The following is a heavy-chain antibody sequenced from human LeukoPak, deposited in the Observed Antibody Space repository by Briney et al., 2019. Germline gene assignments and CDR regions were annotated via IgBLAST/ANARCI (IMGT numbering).Heavy chain of an antibody. CDR2: ISSSSSYI. CDR1: GFTFSSYS. J-gene: IGHJ4*02. V-gene: IGHV3-21*01. D-gene: IGHD3-10*01. Sequence: GGSLRLSCAASGFTFSSYSMNWVRQAPGKGLEWVSSISSSSSYIYYADSVKGRFTISRDNSKNTLYLQMNSLRAEDTAVYYCAKDHGSGSYYLFDYWGQGTLVTVSS. CDR3: AKDHGSGSYYLFDY.